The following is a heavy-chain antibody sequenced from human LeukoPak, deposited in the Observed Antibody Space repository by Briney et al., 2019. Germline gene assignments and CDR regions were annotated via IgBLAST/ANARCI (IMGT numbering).Heavy chain of an antibody. D-gene: IGHD5-18*01. CDR3: TTDPPGVDTAMDFYYYYGMDV. V-gene: IGHV3-23*01. Sequence: PGGSLRLSCAASGFTFSSYAMSWVRQAPGKGLEWVSAISGSGGSTYYADSVKGRFTISRDNSKNTLYLQMNSLKTEDTAVYYCTTDPPGVDTAMDFYYYYGMDVWGQGTTVTVSS. J-gene: IGHJ6*02. CDR2: ISGSGGST. CDR1: GFTFSSYA.